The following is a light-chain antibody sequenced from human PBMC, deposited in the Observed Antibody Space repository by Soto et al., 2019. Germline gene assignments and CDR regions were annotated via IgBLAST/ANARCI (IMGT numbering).Light chain of an antibody. CDR3: QQRSDWPPT. CDR1: QTVGSY. V-gene: IGKV3-11*01. J-gene: IGKJ1*01. CDR2: DTS. Sequence: EDVLEQSIGTLSLPPGERATRSCGASQTVGSYLAWFRQTPGQAPRLLIYDTSIRATGIPARFSGSGSGTDFTLTISSLEAEDFAVYYCQQRSDWPPTFGQGTKVDIK.